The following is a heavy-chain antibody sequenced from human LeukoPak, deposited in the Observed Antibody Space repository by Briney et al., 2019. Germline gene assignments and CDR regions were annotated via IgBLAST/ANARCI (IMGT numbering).Heavy chain of an antibody. CDR1: GGSISSSVYY. Sequence: PSETLSLTCTVSGGSISSSVYYWGWIRQPPGKGLEWIGSIYYSGTTYYNPSLKSRVTISVDTSKNQFSLKLSSVTAADTAVYYCASSANILDTAMDDYWGQGTLVTVSS. CDR2: IYYSGTT. CDR3: ASSANILDTAMDDY. V-gene: IGHV4-39*01. D-gene: IGHD5-18*01. J-gene: IGHJ4*02.